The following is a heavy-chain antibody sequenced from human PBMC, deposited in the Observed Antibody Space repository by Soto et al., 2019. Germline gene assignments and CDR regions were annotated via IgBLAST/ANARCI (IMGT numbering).Heavy chain of an antibody. V-gene: IGHV4-4*07. J-gene: IGHJ1*01. CDR1: GAYISDFS. D-gene: IGHD1-7*01. Sequence: QVQQQESGPGLVKPSDTLSLTCRVSGAYISDFSWSWIRQPAGKGLEWIGRITINGNTQKNPSFKSRVTMSKDTSKKHFSLNLQAATAADTALYFCARETGENWTYEAHWGPGTLVTVSS. CDR2: ITINGNT. CDR3: ARETGENWTYEAH.